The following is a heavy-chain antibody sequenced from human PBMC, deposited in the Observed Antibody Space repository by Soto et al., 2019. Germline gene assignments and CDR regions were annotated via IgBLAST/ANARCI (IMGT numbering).Heavy chain of an antibody. CDR2: IIPIFRIT. V-gene: IGHV1-69*01. CDR1: GDTLSRHG. J-gene: IGHJ6*02. CDR3: VRVRVRSIPLNYDMDV. Sequence: QEQLVQSGPEVQKPGSSVKVSCKASGDTLSRHGISWVRQAPGQGLEWMGGIIPIFRITNYAQKFQGRLMITADESTRTAYMELSRLGSDASAVYFCVRVRVRSIPLNYDMDVWGQGTTVTVS. D-gene: IGHD3-3*01.